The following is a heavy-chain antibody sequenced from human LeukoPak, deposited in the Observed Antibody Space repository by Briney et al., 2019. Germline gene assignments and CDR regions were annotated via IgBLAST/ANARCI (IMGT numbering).Heavy chain of an antibody. CDR1: GFTFSSYA. V-gene: IGHV3-23*01. CDR2: ISGSGGST. CDR3: ARDRGGSYSAIDY. J-gene: IGHJ4*02. D-gene: IGHD1-26*01. Sequence: GGSLRLSCAASGFTFSSYAMSWVRQAPGQGLEWVSAISGSGGSTYYADSVKGRFTISRDNAKNSLYLQMNSLRAEDTAVYYCARDRGGSYSAIDYWGQGTLVTVSS.